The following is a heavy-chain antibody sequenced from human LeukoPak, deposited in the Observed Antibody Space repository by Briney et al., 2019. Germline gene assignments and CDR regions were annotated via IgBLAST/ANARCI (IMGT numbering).Heavy chain of an antibody. Sequence: GRSLRLSCAASGFTFDDYAMHWVRQAPGKSLEWVSGISWNSGYIGYADSVKGRFTISRDNAKNSLYLQMNSLRAEDTALYYCAKDIGNSGSYDYFDYWGQGTLVTVSS. D-gene: IGHD1-26*01. V-gene: IGHV3-9*01. CDR2: ISWNSGYI. CDR3: AKDIGNSGSYDYFDY. J-gene: IGHJ4*02. CDR1: GFTFDDYA.